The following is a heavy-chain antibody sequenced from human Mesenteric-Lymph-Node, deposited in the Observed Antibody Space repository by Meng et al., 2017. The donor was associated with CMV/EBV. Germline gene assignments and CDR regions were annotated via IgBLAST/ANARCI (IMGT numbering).Heavy chain of an antibody. CDR2: LYAGSGKI. D-gene: IGHD3-10*01. J-gene: IGHJ4*02. CDR1: FTFSTYA. CDR3: AKEGSSGGHAYGSFAY. Sequence: FTFSTYAMSWVRQAPGKGLEWVSVLYAGSGKINYADSVKGRFTISRDNSKNTLYLQMNSLRAEDTAVYYCAKEGSSGGHAYGSFAYWGQGRLVTVSS. V-gene: IGHV3-23*03.